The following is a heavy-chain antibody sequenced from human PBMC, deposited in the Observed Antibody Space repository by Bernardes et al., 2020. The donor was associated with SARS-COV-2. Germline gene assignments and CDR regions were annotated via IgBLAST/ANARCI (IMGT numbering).Heavy chain of an antibody. V-gene: IGHV3-7*01. Sequence: GGSLRLSCAASGFIFSSYWMSWVRQAPGKGLEWVANIKQDGSEEYSVDSVKGRFTISRDNAKNSLYLQMNSLGAEDTAVYYCARETRVGAAYYYGMDVWGQGTTVTVSS. CDR1: GFIFSSYW. D-gene: IGHD2-15*01. J-gene: IGHJ6*02. CDR2: IKQDGSEE. CDR3: ARETRVGAAYYYGMDV.